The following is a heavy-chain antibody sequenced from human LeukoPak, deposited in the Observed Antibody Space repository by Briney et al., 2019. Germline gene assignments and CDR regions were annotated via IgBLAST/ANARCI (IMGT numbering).Heavy chain of an antibody. D-gene: IGHD2-15*01. J-gene: IGHJ4*02. CDR2: ISGSGGST. CDR1: GFTFSSYD. CDR3: AISTPGYCSGGSCYSY. Sequence: GGSLRLSCAAPGFTFSSYDMSWVRQAPGKGLEWVSAISGSGGSTYYADSVKGRFTISRDNSKNTLYLQMNSLRAEDTAVYYCAISTPGYCSGGSCYSYWGQGTLVTVSS. V-gene: IGHV3-23*01.